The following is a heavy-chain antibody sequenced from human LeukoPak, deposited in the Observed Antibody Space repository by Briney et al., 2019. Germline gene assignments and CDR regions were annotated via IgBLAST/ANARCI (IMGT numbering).Heavy chain of an antibody. J-gene: IGHJ5*02. Sequence: GGSLRLSCAASGFTFSSYGMYWVHQAPGKGLECVAFITYDGSEMYYADSVKGRFTISRDNSRDTLYLQVNSLRGDDTAIYYCARNRGYTYDYDSFDPWGQGTLVTVSS. CDR1: GFTFSSYG. CDR3: ARNRGYTYDYDSFDP. CDR2: ITYDGSEM. D-gene: IGHD5-18*01. V-gene: IGHV3-30*19.